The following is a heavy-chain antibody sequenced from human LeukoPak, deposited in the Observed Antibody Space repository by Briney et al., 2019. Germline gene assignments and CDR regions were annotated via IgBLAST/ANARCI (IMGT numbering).Heavy chain of an antibody. Sequence: GGSLRLSCAASGFTFSSYGMNWVRQAPGKGLEWVAVIWYDGSNKYYADSGKGRFTISRDNSKNTLFLQMNSLRAEDTAVYYCARGDCGGDCYAFDIWGQGTRVTVSS. CDR3: ARGDCGGDCYAFDI. D-gene: IGHD2-21*02. CDR1: GFTFSSYG. V-gene: IGHV3-33*08. CDR2: IWYDGSNK. J-gene: IGHJ3*02.